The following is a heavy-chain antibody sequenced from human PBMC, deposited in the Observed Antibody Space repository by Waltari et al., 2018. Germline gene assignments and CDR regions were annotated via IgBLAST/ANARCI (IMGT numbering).Heavy chain of an antibody. CDR3: ARGPSYFYMDV. V-gene: IGHV3-74*01. Sequence: EVQLVESGGGLVQPGGSLRLSCAASGFTFSSYWMHLVRQAPGKGLVWVSRTNGDGSNTNYADSVKGRFTISRDNAKNTLYLRLYSLRAEDTAVYYCARGPSYFYMDVWGKGTTVTVSS. CDR1: GFTFSSYW. CDR2: TNGDGSNT. J-gene: IGHJ6*03.